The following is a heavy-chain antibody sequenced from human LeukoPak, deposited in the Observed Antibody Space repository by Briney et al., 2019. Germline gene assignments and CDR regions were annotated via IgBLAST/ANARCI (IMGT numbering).Heavy chain of an antibody. CDR2: INPNSGGT. D-gene: IGHD3-10*01. CDR3: ARDPTYYYGSGSSGNWFDP. V-gene: IGHV1-2*02. CDR1: EYTFTAYY. J-gene: IGHJ5*02. Sequence: ASVKVSCTASEYTFTAYYMHWVRQAPGQGVEWMGWINPNSGGTYYGQKFQGRVTMTRDTSITTAYMELNRLRSDDTAVYYCARDPTYYYGSGSSGNWFDPWGQGTLVTVSS.